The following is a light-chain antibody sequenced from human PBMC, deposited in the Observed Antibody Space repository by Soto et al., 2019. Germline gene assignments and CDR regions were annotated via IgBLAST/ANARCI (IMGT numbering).Light chain of an antibody. CDR3: QQRSRWPPT. CDR1: QSIATY. J-gene: IGKJ1*01. Sequence: EVVLTQSQATLSLSPGERATLSCRASQSIATYLAWYQQKPGRAPSLLIFDASNRATGIPARFSGSGSGTDFTLTISSLEPEDFATYYCQQRSRWPPTFGHGTKVDIK. CDR2: DAS. V-gene: IGKV3-11*01.